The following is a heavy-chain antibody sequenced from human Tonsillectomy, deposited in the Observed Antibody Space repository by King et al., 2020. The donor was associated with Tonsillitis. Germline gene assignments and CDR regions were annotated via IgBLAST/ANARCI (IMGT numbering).Heavy chain of an antibody. Sequence: VQLVESGTEVKKPGASVTVSCTASGYTFTGYYMHWVRQAPGQGLEWMGWINPNNGDTNNAQKFQGRVTMSRDTSINTAYMQLSSLRFDDTAIYYCASDLSTTSNFPSWGQGTLVTVSS. CDR1: GYTFTGYY. V-gene: IGHV1-2*02. J-gene: IGHJ4*02. CDR3: ASDLSTTSNFPS. CDR2: INPNNGDT. D-gene: IGHD1-14*01.